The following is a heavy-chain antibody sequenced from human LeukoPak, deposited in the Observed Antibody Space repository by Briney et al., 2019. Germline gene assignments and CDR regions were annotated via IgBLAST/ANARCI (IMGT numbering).Heavy chain of an antibody. CDR3: ARGRRSRGYSYGYYYYMDV. D-gene: IGHD5-18*01. Sequence: SETLSLTCAVSGGSFSGYYWSWIRQPPGKGLEWIGEINHSGSTNYNPSLKSRVTISVDTSKNQFSLKLSSVTAADTAVYYCARGRRSRGYSYGYYYYMDVWGKGTTVTVSS. V-gene: IGHV4-34*01. CDR1: GGSFSGYY. CDR2: INHSGST. J-gene: IGHJ6*03.